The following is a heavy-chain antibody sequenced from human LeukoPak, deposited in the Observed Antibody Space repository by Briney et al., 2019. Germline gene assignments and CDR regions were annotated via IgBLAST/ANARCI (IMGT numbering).Heavy chain of an antibody. Sequence: GGSLRLSCVASGFTFSSHVMSWVRQAPGKGLEWVSGISDRGGSIYYADSVKGRFTISRDNSKNTLYLQMNSLRAEDTAVYYCAKASMIVVVITYYFDYWGQGTLVTVSS. V-gene: IGHV3-23*01. CDR2: ISDRGGSI. CDR3: AKASMIVVVITYYFDY. J-gene: IGHJ4*02. CDR1: GFTFSSHV. D-gene: IGHD3-22*01.